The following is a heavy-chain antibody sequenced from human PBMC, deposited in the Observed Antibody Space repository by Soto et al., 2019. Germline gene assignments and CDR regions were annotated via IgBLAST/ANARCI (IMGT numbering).Heavy chain of an antibody. CDR2: IDYSGST. CDR3: ARHVYSWSYSDY. CDR1: GGSISSSSYY. J-gene: IGHJ4*02. D-gene: IGHD1-26*01. V-gene: IGHV4-39*01. Sequence: QLQLQESGPGLVKPSETLSLTCTVSGGSISSSSYYWGWIRQPPGKGLEWIVSIDYSGSTYYNPSLKSRVTISVDTSKTQFSLMLSSVTAADTAVYYCARHVYSWSYSDYWGQGTLVTVSS.